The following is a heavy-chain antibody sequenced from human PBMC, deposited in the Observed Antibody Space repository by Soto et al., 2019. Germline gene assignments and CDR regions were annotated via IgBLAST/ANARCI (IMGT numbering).Heavy chain of an antibody. CDR2: IYSGGST. CDR1: GFTVSSNY. Sequence: PGESLKISCAASGFTVSSNYMSWVRQAPGKGLEWVSVIYSGGSTYYADSVKGRFTISRDNSKNTLYLQMNSLRAEDTAVYYCARDRGKSGGSVYYYYMDVWGKGTTVTVSS. V-gene: IGHV3-66*01. D-gene: IGHD3-10*01. CDR3: ARDRGKSGGSVYYYYMDV. J-gene: IGHJ6*03.